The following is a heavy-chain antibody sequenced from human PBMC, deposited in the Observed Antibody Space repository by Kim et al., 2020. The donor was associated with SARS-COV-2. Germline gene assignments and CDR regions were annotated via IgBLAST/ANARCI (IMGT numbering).Heavy chain of an antibody. J-gene: IGHJ4*02. CDR3: ARDPYYYGSGSYYGSFDY. CDR1: GFTFSSYE. CDR2: ISSSGSTI. D-gene: IGHD3-10*01. V-gene: IGHV3-48*03. Sequence: GGSLRLSCAASGFTFSSYEMNWVRQAPGKGLEWVSYISSSGSTIYYADSVKGRFTISRDNAKNSLYLQMNSLRAEDTAVYYCARDPYYYGSGSYYGSFDYWGQGTLVTGSS.